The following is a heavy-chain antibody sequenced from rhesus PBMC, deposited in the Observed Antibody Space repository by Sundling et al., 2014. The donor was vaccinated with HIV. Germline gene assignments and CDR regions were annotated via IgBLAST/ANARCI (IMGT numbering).Heavy chain of an antibody. Sequence: QVQLQESGPGLVKPSETLSLTCAVSGGSISSNYWSWIRQSPREGTRVDWVYLWWWWGHQLQPLPQQSVTISTDTSKNQFSLKLSSVTAADTAVYYCARADIVVVVSSTPGSYFDYWGQGVLVTVSS. CDR2: LWWWWGH. CDR1: GGSISSNY. J-gene: IGHJ4*01. D-gene: IGHD2-8*01. CDR3: ARADIVVVVSSTPGSYFDY. V-gene: IGHV4-173*01.